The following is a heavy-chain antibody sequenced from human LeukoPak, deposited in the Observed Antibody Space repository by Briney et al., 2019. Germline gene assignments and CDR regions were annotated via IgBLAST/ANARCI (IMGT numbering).Heavy chain of an antibody. J-gene: IGHJ6*02. V-gene: IGHV1-18*04. CDR3: ARHFGRSSWYSADYYYYYGLDV. D-gene: IGHD6-13*01. Sequence: ASVRVSCRSSGYSFTASYIHWIRQAPGQGLEWMGWISAYNGNTNYAQKLQGRVTMTTDTSTSTAYMELRSLRPDDTAVYYCARHFGRSSWYSADYYYYYGLDVWGQGTTVTVSS. CDR1: GYSFTASY. CDR2: ISAYNGNT.